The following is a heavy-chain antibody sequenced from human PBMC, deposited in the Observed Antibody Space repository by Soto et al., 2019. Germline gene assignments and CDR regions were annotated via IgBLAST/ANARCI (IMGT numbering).Heavy chain of an antibody. J-gene: IGHJ6*02. V-gene: IGHV3-23*01. CDR2: ISGSADST. CDR1: GFSFSSFG. CDR3: AKTRGAMIYAISVYGMDV. Sequence: EVLLLESGGGFIHPGGSLRLSCAASGFSFSSFGMNWVRQAPGKGLEWVSIISGSADSTFYADSVKGRFTISRDNSKSTLYLQINSLRAEDTAVYYCAKTRGAMIYAISVYGMDVWGQGTTVTVSS. D-gene: IGHD2-8*01.